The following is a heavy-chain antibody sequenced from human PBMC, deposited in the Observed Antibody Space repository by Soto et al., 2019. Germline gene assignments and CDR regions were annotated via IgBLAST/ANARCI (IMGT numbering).Heavy chain of an antibody. CDR1: GVSISSNYY. J-gene: IGHJ4*02. D-gene: IGHD6-19*01. V-gene: IGHV4-4*02. Sequence: QVLLQESGPGLVQPSGTLSLSCAVSGVSISSNYYWGWVRQSPGKGLEWLGDISHIGSVNYSPSLMSRVTRSMDRSENQFSLKLNSVTAADTAVYYCVRCFGWYASDYWGQGTLVIVSS. CDR3: VRCFGWYASDY. CDR2: ISHIGSV.